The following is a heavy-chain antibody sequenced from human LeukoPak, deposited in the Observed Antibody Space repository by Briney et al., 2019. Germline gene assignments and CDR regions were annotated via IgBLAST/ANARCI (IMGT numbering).Heavy chain of an antibody. V-gene: IGHV4-61*05. D-gene: IGHD6-19*01. CDR1: GGSISSSSYY. J-gene: IGHJ4*02. CDR3: ARRVAVAGTIDY. CDR2: IYYTGST. Sequence: PSETLSLTCTVSGGSISSSSYYWGWIRQPPGKGLEWIGYIYYTGSTNYNPSLKSRVTISVDTSKNQFSLKLSSVTAADTAVYYCARRVAVAGTIDYWGQGTLVTVSS.